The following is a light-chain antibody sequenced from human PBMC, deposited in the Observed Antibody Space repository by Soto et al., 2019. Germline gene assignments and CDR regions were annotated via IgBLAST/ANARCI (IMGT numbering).Light chain of an antibody. CDR1: QSVLYSSNNKNY. CDR3: QQYYNTPLT. CDR2: WAS. Sequence: DIVMTQSPDSLAVSLGERATINCKSSQSVLYSSNNKNYLAWYQQKPGQPPKLLIYWASTREFGVPDRFSGSGSGTDFTLTISSLQAGDVAVYYCQQYYNTPLTFGGGTKVEIK. V-gene: IGKV4-1*01. J-gene: IGKJ4*01.